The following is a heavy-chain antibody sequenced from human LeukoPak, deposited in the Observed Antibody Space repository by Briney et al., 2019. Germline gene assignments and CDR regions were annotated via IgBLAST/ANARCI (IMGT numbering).Heavy chain of an antibody. CDR2: ISISSSYI. CDR1: GFTFSSYS. CDR3: AKCSSTSCYRYYYYGMDV. J-gene: IGHJ6*02. Sequence: TGGSLRLSCAASGFTFSSYSMNWVRQAPGKGLEWVSSISISSSYIYYADSVKGRFTISRDNAKNSLYLQMNSLRAEDTAVYYCAKCSSTSCYRYYYYGMDVWGQGTTVTVSS. V-gene: IGHV3-21*01. D-gene: IGHD2-2*01.